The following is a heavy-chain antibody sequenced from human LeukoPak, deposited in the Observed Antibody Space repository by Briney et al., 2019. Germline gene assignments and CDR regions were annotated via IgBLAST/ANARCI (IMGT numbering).Heavy chain of an antibody. V-gene: IGHV3-9*01. CDR3: AKDDPSS. Sequence: GGSLRLSCAASGFTFDDYAMHWVRQAPGKGLEWVSGISWNSGSIGYADSVKGRFTISRDNAKNSLYLQMNSLRAEDTALYYCAKDDPSSWGQGTLVTVSS. CDR2: ISWNSGSI. J-gene: IGHJ5*02. CDR1: GFTFDDYA.